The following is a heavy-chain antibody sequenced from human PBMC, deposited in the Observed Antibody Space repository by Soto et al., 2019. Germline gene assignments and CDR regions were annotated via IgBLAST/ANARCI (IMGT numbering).Heavy chain of an antibody. CDR3: ASRPEYDFWSGYYGY. V-gene: IGHV3-48*03. D-gene: IGHD3-3*01. CDR2: ISSSGSTI. J-gene: IGHJ4*02. CDR1: GFTFSSYG. Sequence: GGSLRLSCAASGFTFSSYGINWVSQAPGKGLEWVSYISSSGSTIYYADSVKGRFTISRDNAKNSLYLQMNSLRAEDTAVYYCASRPEYDFWSGYYGYWGQGTLVTVSS.